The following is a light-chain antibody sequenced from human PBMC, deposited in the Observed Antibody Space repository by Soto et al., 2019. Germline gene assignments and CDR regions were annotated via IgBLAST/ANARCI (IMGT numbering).Light chain of an antibody. Sequence: SYELTQPPSVSVSPGQTAGITCSGDSLGDKYACWYQQKPGQSPVLVIYQDTKRPSGIPERFSGSNSGNTATLTISGTQAMDEADYYCQAWDSSTGVVFGGGTKLTVL. CDR2: QDT. CDR3: QAWDSSTGVV. CDR1: SLGDKY. V-gene: IGLV3-1*01. J-gene: IGLJ2*01.